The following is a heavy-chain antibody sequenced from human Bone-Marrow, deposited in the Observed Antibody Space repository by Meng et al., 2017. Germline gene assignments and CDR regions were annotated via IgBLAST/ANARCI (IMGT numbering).Heavy chain of an antibody. D-gene: IGHD6-13*01. Sequence: GESLKISCAASGFTFSTYAIHWVRQAPGQGLEWMGRINPNSGGTNYAQKFQGRVTMTRDTSISTAYMELSRLRSDDTAVYYCAREADSSSWDDRAEYFQHWGQGTLVTVSS. CDR3: AREADSSSWDDRAEYFQH. CDR2: INPNSGGT. J-gene: IGHJ1*01. V-gene: IGHV1-2*06. CDR1: GFTFSTYA.